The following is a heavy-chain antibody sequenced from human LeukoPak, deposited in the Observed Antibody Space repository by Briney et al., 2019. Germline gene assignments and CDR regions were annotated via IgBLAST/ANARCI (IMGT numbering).Heavy chain of an antibody. D-gene: IGHD3-22*01. Sequence: GESLKISCKGSGYSFTSYWIGWVRQMPGKGLEWMGIIYPGDSDTRYSPSFQGQVTISADKSISTAYLQWSSLKASDTAMYYCARRTYYYDSSGYSLTSNYHFDYWGQGTLSPSPQ. J-gene: IGHJ4*02. CDR2: IYPGDSDT. V-gene: IGHV5-51*01. CDR3: ARRTYYYDSSGYSLTSNYHFDY. CDR1: GYSFTSYW.